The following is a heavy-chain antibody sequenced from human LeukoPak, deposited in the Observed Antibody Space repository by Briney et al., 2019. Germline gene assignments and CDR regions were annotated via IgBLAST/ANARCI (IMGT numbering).Heavy chain of an antibody. CDR3: ARIPYYGSGSYPFDY. D-gene: IGHD3-10*01. Sequence: ASVKVSCEASGYTFTAYLLHWVRQAPGQGLEWMGWINPNRGETDYAQNFQGRVTMTRDTSISTAYMELSRLRSDDTAVYYCARIPYYGSGSYPFDYWGQGTLVTVSS. CDR2: INPNRGET. V-gene: IGHV1-2*02. J-gene: IGHJ4*02. CDR1: GYTFTAYL.